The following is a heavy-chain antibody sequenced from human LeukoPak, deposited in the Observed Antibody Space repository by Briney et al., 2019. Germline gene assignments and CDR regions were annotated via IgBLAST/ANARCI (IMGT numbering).Heavy chain of an antibody. Sequence: GRSLRLSCAASGFTFSSYAMHWVRQAPGKGLEWVAVISYDGSNKYYADSVKGRFTISRDNSKNTLYLQMNSLRAEDTAVYYCAKDLSPSTYYYGSGSYGFDYWGQGTLVTVSS. CDR2: ISYDGSNK. CDR3: AKDLSPSTYYYGSGSYGFDY. CDR1: GFTFSSYA. D-gene: IGHD3-10*01. V-gene: IGHV3-30-3*01. J-gene: IGHJ4*02.